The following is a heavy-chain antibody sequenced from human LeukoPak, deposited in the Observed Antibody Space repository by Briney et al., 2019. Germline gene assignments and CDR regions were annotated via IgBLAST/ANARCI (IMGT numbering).Heavy chain of an antibody. CDR1: GFTFSSYG. V-gene: IGHV3-30*02. D-gene: IGHD2-2*01. CDR3: ANGDCSSTSCYGGVVDY. Sequence: QSGGSLRLSCAASGFTFSSYGMHWVRQAPGKGLEWVAFIRYDGSNEYYADSVKGRFTISRDNSKNTLYLQMNSLRAEDTAVYYCANGDCSSTSCYGGVVDYWGQGTLVTVSS. CDR2: IRYDGSNE. J-gene: IGHJ4*02.